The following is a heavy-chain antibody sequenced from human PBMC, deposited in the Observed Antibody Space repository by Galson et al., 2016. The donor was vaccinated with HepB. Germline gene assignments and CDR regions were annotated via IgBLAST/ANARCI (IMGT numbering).Heavy chain of an antibody. J-gene: IGHJ4*02. CDR1: GGSISSGYY. CDR3: ARQTMIVHRYFVY. V-gene: IGHV4-39*01. Sequence: TLSLTCTVSGGSISSGYYWGWIRQPPGKGLEWIGNIYYSGTTNYNPSLNSRVTISVDASKNQFSLNLASVTAADTAVYYCARQTMIVHRYFVYWGQGTLVTVSS. D-gene: IGHD3-22*01. CDR2: IYYSGTT.